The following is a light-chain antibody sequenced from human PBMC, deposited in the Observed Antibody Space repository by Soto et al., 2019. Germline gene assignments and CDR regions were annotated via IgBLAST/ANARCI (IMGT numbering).Light chain of an antibody. CDR2: GAS. J-gene: IGKJ1*01. CDR3: QQYGSSPWT. CDR1: QSVSSNY. Sequence: ESVLTQSAGTLSLSPGERDTLSCRASQSVSSNYLAWYQQKPGQAPRPLIYGASSRATGIPDRFSGSGAGTDFTLTISRLESEDFAVYYCQQYGSSPWTFGPGTKV. V-gene: IGKV3-20*01.